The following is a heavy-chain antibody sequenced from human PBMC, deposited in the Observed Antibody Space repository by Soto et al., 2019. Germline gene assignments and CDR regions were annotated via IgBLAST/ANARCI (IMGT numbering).Heavy chain of an antibody. CDR1: GGSISSYY. D-gene: IGHD3-3*01. Sequence: QVQLQESGPGLVKPSETLSLTCTVSGGSISSYYWSWIRQPPGKGLEWIGYIYYSGSTNYNPSLKSRVTISVDTSKNQFSLKLSSVTAADTAVYYCALRSGYIHWTFDIWGQGTMVTVSS. CDR2: IYYSGST. V-gene: IGHV4-59*01. CDR3: ALRSGYIHWTFDI. J-gene: IGHJ3*02.